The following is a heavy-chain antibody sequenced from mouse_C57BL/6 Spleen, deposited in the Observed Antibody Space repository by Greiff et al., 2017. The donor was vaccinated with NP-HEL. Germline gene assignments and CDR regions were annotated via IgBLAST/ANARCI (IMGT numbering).Heavy chain of an antibody. CDR3: ANLYYEDFDY. Sequence: QVQLQQSGPELVKPGASVKISCKASGYAFSSSWMNWVKQRPGKGLEWIGRIYPGDGDTNYNGKFKGKATLTADKSSSTAYMQLSSLTSEDSAVYFCANLYYEDFDYWGKGTTLTVSS. CDR1: GYAFSSSW. D-gene: IGHD2-4*01. CDR2: IYPGDGDT. J-gene: IGHJ2*01. V-gene: IGHV1-82*01.